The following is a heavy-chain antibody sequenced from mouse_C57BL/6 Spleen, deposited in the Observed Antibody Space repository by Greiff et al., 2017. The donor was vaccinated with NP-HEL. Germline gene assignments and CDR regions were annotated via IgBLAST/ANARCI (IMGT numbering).Heavy chain of an antibody. J-gene: IGHJ2*01. CDR2: IYPGSGNT. V-gene: IGHV1-66*01. CDR1: GYSFTSYY. Sequence: VQLQQSGPELVKPGASVKISCKASGYSFTSYYIHWVKQRPGQGLEWIGWIYPGSGNTKYNEKFKGKATLTADTSSSTAYMQLSSLTSEDSAVYCCARPRQRRPLSLADWGQGTTLTVSS. CDR3: ARPRQRRPLSLAD. D-gene: IGHD3-2*02.